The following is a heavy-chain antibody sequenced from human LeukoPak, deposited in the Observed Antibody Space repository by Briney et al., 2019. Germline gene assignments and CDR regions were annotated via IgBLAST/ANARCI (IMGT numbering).Heavy chain of an antibody. D-gene: IGHD2/OR15-2a*01. CDR2: INPNSGGT. V-gene: IGHV1-2*06. J-gene: IGHJ4*02. Sequence: GASVKVSCKASGYTFTGYYMHWVRQAPGQGLEWMGRINPNSGGTNYAQKFQGRVTMTRDTSISTAYMELSRLRSDDTAVYYCARDKGGLSGFDYWGQGTLVTVSS. CDR3: ARDKGGLSGFDY. CDR1: GYTFTGYY.